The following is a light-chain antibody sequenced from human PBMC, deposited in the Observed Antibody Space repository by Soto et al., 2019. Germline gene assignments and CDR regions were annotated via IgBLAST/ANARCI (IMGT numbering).Light chain of an antibody. V-gene: IGLV2-14*01. CDR3: NSYTTSSTYV. CDR1: SSDVGSYNR. CDR2: EVS. J-gene: IGLJ1*01. Sequence: QSALTQPASVSGSPGQSITISCTGTSSDVGSYNRVSWYQQPPGTAPKLIIYEVSYRPSGVSNRFSGSTSGNTASLTISGLQTEDEADYFCNSYTTSSTYVFGTGTKLTVL.